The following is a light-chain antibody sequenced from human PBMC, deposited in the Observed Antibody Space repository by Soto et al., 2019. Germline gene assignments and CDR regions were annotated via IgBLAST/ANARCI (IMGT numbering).Light chain of an antibody. CDR1: SSDVGGYNY. Sequence: QSALTQPASVSGSPGQSITISCTGTSSDVGGYNYVSWYQQHPGKAPKLLIYEVSNRPSGVANRFSGSKSGNTASLTISGLQAEDEDDDYCCSYTSSSSLLVFGGGTKLTVL. V-gene: IGLV2-14*01. J-gene: IGLJ2*01. CDR3: CSYTSSSSLLV. CDR2: EVS.